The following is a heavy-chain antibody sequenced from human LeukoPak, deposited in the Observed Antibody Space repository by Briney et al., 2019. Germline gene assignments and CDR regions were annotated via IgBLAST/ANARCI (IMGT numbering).Heavy chain of an antibody. V-gene: IGHV1-8*01. D-gene: IGHD5-18*01. CDR1: GYTFTSYD. CDR3: ARNAQVTRYFDY. CDR2: MNPNSGNT. J-gene: IGHJ4*02. Sequence: GASMKVSCKASGYTFTSYDINWVRQATGQGLEWMGWMNPNSGNTGYAQKFQGRVTMTRNTSISTAYMELSSLRSEDTAVYYCARNAQVTRYFDYWGQGTLVAVS.